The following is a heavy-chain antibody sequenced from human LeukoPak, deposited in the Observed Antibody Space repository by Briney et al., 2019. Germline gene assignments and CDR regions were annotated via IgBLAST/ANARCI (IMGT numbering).Heavy chain of an antibody. Sequence: GGSLRLSCAASGFTFSSYGMHWVRQAPGKGLEWVAVISYDGSNKYYADSVKGRFTISRDNSKNTLYLQMNSLRAEDTAVYYCAKWYCSSTSCTPVNYWGQGTLVTVSS. CDR3: AKWYCSSTSCTPVNY. V-gene: IGHV3-30*18. J-gene: IGHJ4*02. CDR1: GFTFSSYG. CDR2: ISYDGSNK. D-gene: IGHD2-2*01.